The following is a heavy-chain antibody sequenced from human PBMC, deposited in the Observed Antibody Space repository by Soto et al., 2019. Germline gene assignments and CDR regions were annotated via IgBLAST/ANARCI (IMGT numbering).Heavy chain of an antibody. CDR2: IYHSGST. J-gene: IGHJ4*02. D-gene: IGHD7-27*01. CDR1: AYSISSGYS. Sequence: ETLSLTCAVSAYSISSGYSWGWIRQSPGKGLEWIGSIYHSGSTYYNPSLKSRVTISLDTSKNQVSLKMSSVTAADTAVYYCARAPGDLAYYFDYWGQGIPVTVSS. V-gene: IGHV4-38-2*01. CDR3: ARAPGDLAYYFDY.